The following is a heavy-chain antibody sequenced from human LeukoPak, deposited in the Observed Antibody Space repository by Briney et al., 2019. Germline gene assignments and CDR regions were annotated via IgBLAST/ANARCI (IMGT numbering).Heavy chain of an antibody. J-gene: IGHJ6*02. CDR3: ARAAAGGAYYHYGMDV. CDR2: LDSDGSP. Sequence: PGGSLRLSCAAFGFTVRSDDMNWVRQAPGKGLEWVSILDSDGSPSYADSVKGRFTISRDNSKNTLDLQMNSLRAEDTAVYYCARAAAGGAYYHYGMDVWGQGTTVTVSS. D-gene: IGHD6-13*01. CDR1: GFTVRSDD. V-gene: IGHV3-53*01.